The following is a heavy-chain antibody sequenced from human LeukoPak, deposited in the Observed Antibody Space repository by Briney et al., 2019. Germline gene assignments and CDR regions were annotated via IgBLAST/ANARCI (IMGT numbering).Heavy chain of an antibody. D-gene: IGHD3-16*02. Sequence: GGSLRLSCAASGFTFSSYSMNWVRQAPGKGLEWVSSISSSSSYIYYADSVKGRFTISRDNAKNSLYLQMNSLRAEDTAVYYCARDRGDYVWGSYRPDAFDIWGQGTMVAVSS. CDR1: GFTFSSYS. V-gene: IGHV3-21*01. J-gene: IGHJ3*02. CDR2: ISSSSSYI. CDR3: ARDRGDYVWGSYRPDAFDI.